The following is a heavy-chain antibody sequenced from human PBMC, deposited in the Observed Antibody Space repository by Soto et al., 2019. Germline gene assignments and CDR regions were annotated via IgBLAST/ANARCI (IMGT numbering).Heavy chain of an antibody. CDR3: VHLSGSLDY. CDR2: IYWDNDN. V-gene: IGHV2-5*02. CDR1: GFSLSTRGVG. J-gene: IGHJ4*02. D-gene: IGHD1-26*01. Sequence: QITLKESGPTLVKPTQTLTLTCSFSGFSLSTRGVGVGWIRQPPGKALEWLAVIYWDNDNRYSPSLKSRLSITKDPSKNQVVLTMTTMDPVDTATYYCVHLSGSLDYWGQGTLVTVSS.